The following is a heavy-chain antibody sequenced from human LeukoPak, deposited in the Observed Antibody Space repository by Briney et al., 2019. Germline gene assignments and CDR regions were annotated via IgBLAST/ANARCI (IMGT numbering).Heavy chain of an antibody. D-gene: IGHD6-13*01. J-gene: IGHJ4*02. Sequence: LGGSLRLSCAASGFTVSSNYMSWVRQAPGEGLEWVSSISSSSSYIYYADSVKGRFTISRDNAKNSLYLQMNSLRAEDTAVYYCARGGIAAAGTFFGWGQGTLVTVSS. CDR2: ISSSSSYI. CDR1: GFTVSSNY. CDR3: ARGGIAAAGTFFG. V-gene: IGHV3-21*01.